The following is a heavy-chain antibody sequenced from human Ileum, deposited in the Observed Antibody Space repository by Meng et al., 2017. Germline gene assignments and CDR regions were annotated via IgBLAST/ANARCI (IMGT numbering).Heavy chain of an antibody. CDR3: ARGHYDKYFDS. D-gene: IGHD3-22*01. J-gene: IGHJ4*02. CDR2: MYFSGST. V-gene: IGHV4-61*01. CDR1: GGSVNTGSYY. Sequence: QGKLQDAGPGLGRPSEALSLTCTISGGSVNTGSYYWSWIRQPPGKGLEWIGYMYFSGSTKYNASLKSRVSISVDTSKKQFSLNLTSVTAADTAVYYCARGHYDKYFDSWGQGTLVTVSS.